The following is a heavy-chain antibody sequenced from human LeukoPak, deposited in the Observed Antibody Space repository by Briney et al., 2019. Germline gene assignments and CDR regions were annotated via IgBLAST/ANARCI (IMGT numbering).Heavy chain of an antibody. CDR1: GFTFSSYG. CDR3: ARVAVGYCSSTSCYGDY. D-gene: IGHD2-2*01. V-gene: IGHV3-33*01. Sequence: PGGSLRLSCAASGFTFSSYGMNWVRQAPGKGLEWVTCIWYDGGIKYYADSAKGRFTISRDNSKNTLYLHMNSLRAEDTAVYYCARVAVGYCSSTSCYGDYWGQGTLVTVSS. J-gene: IGHJ4*02. CDR2: IWYDGGIK.